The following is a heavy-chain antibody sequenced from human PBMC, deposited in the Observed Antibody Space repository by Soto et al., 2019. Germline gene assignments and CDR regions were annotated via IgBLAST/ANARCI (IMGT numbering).Heavy chain of an antibody. V-gene: IGHV1-8*01. CDR3: ARDASDYDSSGYYYHWFDP. Sequence: ASVKVSCKASGYTFTSYDINWVRQATGQGLEWMGWMNPNSGNTGYAQKFQGRVTMTRNTSISTAYMELSSLRSEDTAVYYCARDASDYDSSGYYYHWFDPWGQGTLVTVSS. D-gene: IGHD3-22*01. CDR1: GYTFTSYD. CDR2: MNPNSGNT. J-gene: IGHJ5*02.